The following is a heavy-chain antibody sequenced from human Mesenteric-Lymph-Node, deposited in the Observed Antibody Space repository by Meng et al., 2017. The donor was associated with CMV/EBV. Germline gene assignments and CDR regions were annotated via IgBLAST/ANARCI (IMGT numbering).Heavy chain of an antibody. CDR1: GFTFSSYT. Sequence: GESLKISCVASGFTFSSYTMNWVRQAPGKGLEWVSYISSSGITIYYADSVKGRFTISRDNAKNSLYLQMNSLRADDTAVYYCARGIPVPYYYDTSGFDYWGQGTLVTVSS. J-gene: IGHJ4*02. D-gene: IGHD3-22*01. CDR2: ISSSGITI. CDR3: ARGIPVPYYYDTSGFDY. V-gene: IGHV3-48*04.